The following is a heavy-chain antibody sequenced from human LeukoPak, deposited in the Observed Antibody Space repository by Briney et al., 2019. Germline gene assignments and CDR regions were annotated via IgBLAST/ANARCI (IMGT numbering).Heavy chain of an antibody. V-gene: IGHV1-18*01. J-gene: IGHJ4*02. D-gene: IGHD6-6*01. CDR1: GYTFTSYG. CDR2: ISTYNGNT. CDR3: ARNKYSISSDY. Sequence: ASVKVSCKASGYTFTSYGISWVRQAPGQGLEYMGWISTYNGNTNYAQKLQGRVTMTADTSTSTAYMELRSLRSDGTAVYYCARNKYSISSDYWGQGTLVTVSS.